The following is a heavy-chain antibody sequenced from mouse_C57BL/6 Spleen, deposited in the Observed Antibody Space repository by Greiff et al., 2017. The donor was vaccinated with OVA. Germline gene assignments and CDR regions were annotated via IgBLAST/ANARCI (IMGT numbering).Heavy chain of an antibody. V-gene: IGHV2-6-1*01. CDR1: GFSLTSYG. D-gene: IGHD1-1*01. CDR3: ARHDSDYGSSPWFAY. CDR2: IWSDGST. J-gene: IGHJ3*01. Sequence: VKVVESGPGLVAPSQRLSITCTVSGFSLTSYGVHWVRQPPGKGLEWLVVIWSDGSTTYNSALKSRLSISKDNSKSQVFLKMNSLQTDDTAMYYCARHDSDYGSSPWFAYWGQGILVTVSA.